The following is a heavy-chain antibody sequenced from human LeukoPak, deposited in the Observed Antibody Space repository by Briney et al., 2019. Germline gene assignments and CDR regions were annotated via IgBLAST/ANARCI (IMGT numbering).Heavy chain of an antibody. CDR2: INHSGST. Sequence: SETLSLTCAVYGGSFSGYYWSWIRQPPGKGLEWIGEINHSGSTNYNPSLKSRVTISVDTSKNQFSLKLSSVTAADTAVYYCARGRGIQLWLRGLHYYYYMDVWGKGTTVTVSS. D-gene: IGHD5-18*01. J-gene: IGHJ6*03. CDR3: ARGRGIQLWLRGLHYYYYMDV. CDR1: GGSFSGYY. V-gene: IGHV4-34*01.